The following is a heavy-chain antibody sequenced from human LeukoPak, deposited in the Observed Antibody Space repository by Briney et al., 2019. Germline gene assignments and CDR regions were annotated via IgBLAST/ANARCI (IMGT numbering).Heavy chain of an antibody. D-gene: IGHD1-26*01. J-gene: IGHJ4*02. V-gene: IGHV1-2*02. Sequence: ASVKVSCKASGYTFTGYYMHWVRQAPGQGLEWMGWINPNSGGTNYAQKFQGRVTMTRDTSISTAYMELSRLRSDDTAVYYCARVLSGSYGGFDYWGQGTLVTVSS. CDR2: INPNSGGT. CDR1: GYTFTGYY. CDR3: ARVLSGSYGGFDY.